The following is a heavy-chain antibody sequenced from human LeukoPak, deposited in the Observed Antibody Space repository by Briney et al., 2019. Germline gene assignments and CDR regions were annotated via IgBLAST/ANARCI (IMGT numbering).Heavy chain of an antibody. V-gene: IGHV1-18*01. CDR2: ISAYNGNT. CDR1: GYTFTSYG. Sequence: ASVKVSCKASGYTFTSYGISWVRQAPGQGLEWMGWISAYNGNTNYAQKLQGRVTMTTDTSISTAYMELSRLRSDDTAVYYCARDANGIAAAGPWGGMDVWGQGTTVTVSS. D-gene: IGHD6-13*01. CDR3: ARDANGIAAAGPWGGMDV. J-gene: IGHJ6*02.